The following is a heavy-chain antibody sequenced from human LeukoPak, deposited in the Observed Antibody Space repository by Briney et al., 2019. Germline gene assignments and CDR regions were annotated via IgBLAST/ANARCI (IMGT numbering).Heavy chain of an antibody. V-gene: IGHV4-4*08. Sequence: SETLSLTCFVSGASISRHYWTWMRHTPGQGLHWIGYIHSTGTTNYNPSLKSRVTMSLDTSKNQFSLRLNSVAAADTAVYYCARSGYVWGGYRLDFWGQGALVTVSS. D-gene: IGHD3-16*02. CDR3: ARSGYVWGGYRLDF. CDR2: IHSTGTT. CDR1: GASISRHY. J-gene: IGHJ4*02.